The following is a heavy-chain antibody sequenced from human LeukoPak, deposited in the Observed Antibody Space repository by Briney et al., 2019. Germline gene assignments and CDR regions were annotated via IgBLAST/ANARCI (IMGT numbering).Heavy chain of an antibody. CDR2: IYSDGST. D-gene: IGHD3-3*01. CDR1: GFAVSNNY. Sequence: GGSLRLSCAASGFAVSNNYMTWVRQAPGKGLEWVSVIYSDGSTYYADSVKGRFTISRDNSKNTLYLQMNSLRAEDTAVYYCAREFLYYDFWSGSDYWGQGTLVTVSS. CDR3: AREFLYYDFWSGSDY. V-gene: IGHV3-66*02. J-gene: IGHJ4*02.